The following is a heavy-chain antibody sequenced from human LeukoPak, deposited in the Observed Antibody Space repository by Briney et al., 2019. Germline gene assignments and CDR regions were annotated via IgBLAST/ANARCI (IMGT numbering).Heavy chain of an antibody. CDR2: IYYSGST. J-gene: IGHJ4*02. Sequence: PSETLSLTCTVSGGSISSSSYYWGWIRQPPGKGLEWIGSIYYSGSTYYNPSLKSRVTISVDTSKNQFSLKLSSVTAADTAVYYCARHPLPGSYSKPYYFDYWGQGTLVTVSS. CDR3: ARHPLPGSYSKPYYFDY. D-gene: IGHD3-10*01. V-gene: IGHV4-39*01. CDR1: GGSISSSSYY.